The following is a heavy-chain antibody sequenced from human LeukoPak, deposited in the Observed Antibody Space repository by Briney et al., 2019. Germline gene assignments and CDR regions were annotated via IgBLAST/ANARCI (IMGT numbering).Heavy chain of an antibody. CDR3: AKGSRGNYDY. CDR1: GFTFNSYA. V-gene: IGHV3-23*01. D-gene: IGHD1-26*01. J-gene: IGHJ4*02. CDR2: ITDSGFST. Sequence: SGGSLRLSCAASGFTFNSYAMAWVRQAPEKGLEWVSSITDSGFSTYYADSVKGRFTISRDNSENTVYLQMNSLRAEDTAVYYCAKGSRGNYDYWGQGTLVTVSS.